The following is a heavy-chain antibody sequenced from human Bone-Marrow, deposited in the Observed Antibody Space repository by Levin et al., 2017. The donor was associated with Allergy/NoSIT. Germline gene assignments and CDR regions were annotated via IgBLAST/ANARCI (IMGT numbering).Heavy chain of an antibody. CDR3: AMTFDH. Sequence: GGSLRLSCAASGSTFSSYAMNWVRQPPGKGLEWVAGVIGSDTDTYYADSVKGRFTISRDRSKNTLSLQMNSLRVEDTARYSCAMTFDHWGPGTLVTVSS. J-gene: IGHJ4*02. V-gene: IGHV3-23*01. CDR2: VIGSDTDT. CDR1: GSTFSSYA.